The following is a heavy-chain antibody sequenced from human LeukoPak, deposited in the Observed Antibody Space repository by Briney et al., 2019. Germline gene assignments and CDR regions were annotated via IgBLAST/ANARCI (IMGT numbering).Heavy chain of an antibody. J-gene: IGHJ5*02. V-gene: IGHV1-46*01. D-gene: IGHD3-10*01. CDR1: GYTFTSYY. CDR2: INPSGGST. CDR3: ARDRITMVRGVIIDVGNWFDP. Sequence: ASVKVSCKASGYTFTSYYMHWVRQAPGQGLEWMGMINPSGGSTSYAQKFQGRVTMTRDTSTSTVYMELSSLRSEDTAVYYCARDRITMVRGVIIDVGNWFDPWGQGTLVTVSS.